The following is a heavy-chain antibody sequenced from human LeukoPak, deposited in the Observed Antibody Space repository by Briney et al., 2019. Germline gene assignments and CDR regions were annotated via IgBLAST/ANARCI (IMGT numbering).Heavy chain of an antibody. CDR2: IYPGDSDT. Sequence: GESLKISCKGSGYSFTSYWIGWVRQMPGKGLEWMGIIYPGDSDTRYSPSFQGQVTISADKSISTAYLQWSSLKASDTAMYYCVTLCARVHPYLCFDYWGQGTLVTVSS. D-gene: IGHD2-8*01. J-gene: IGHJ4*02. V-gene: IGHV5-51*01. CDR3: VTLCARVHPYLCFDY. CDR1: GYSFTSYW.